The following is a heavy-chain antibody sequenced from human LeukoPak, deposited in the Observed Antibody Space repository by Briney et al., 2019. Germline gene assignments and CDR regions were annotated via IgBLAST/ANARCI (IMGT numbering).Heavy chain of an antibody. CDR2: ISGDSGDST. CDR1: GFTFSNVA. V-gene: IGHV3-23*01. CDR3: ARDDGFSSYSY. J-gene: IGHJ4*02. Sequence: GGSLRLSCAVSGFTFSNVAMSWVRQAPGKGLEWVSGISGDSGDSTYYTDSVKGRFTISRDNAKNSLYLQMNSLTAEDTAVYYCARDDGFSSYSYWGQGALVTVSS. D-gene: IGHD3/OR15-3a*01.